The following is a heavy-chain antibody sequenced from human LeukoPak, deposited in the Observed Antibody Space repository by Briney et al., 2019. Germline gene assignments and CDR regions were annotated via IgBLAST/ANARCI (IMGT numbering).Heavy chain of an antibody. CDR1: GFTFSSYS. D-gene: IGHD3-3*01. CDR3: ARENHDFWSALYYYGMDV. V-gene: IGHV3-48*02. Sequence: PGGSLRLSCAASGFTFSSYSTNWVRQAPGKGLEWVSYISSSSSTIYYADSVKGRFTISRDNAKNSLYLQMNSLRDEDTAVYYCARENHDFWSALYYYGMDVWGQGTTVTVSS. J-gene: IGHJ6*02. CDR2: ISSSSSTI.